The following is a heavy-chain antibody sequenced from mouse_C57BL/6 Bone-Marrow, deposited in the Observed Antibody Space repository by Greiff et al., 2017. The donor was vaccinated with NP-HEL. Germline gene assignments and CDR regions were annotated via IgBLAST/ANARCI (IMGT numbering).Heavy chain of an antibody. J-gene: IGHJ4*01. Sequence: QVHVKQPGAELVRPGTSVKLSCKASGYTFTSYWMHWVKQRPGQGLEWIGVIDPSDSYTNYNQKFKGKATLTVDTSSSTAYMQLSSLTSEDSAVYYCARKRDYYGSSYDYYAMDYWGQGTSVTVSS. CDR1: GYTFTSYW. CDR2: IDPSDSYT. CDR3: ARKRDYYGSSYDYYAMDY. D-gene: IGHD1-1*01. V-gene: IGHV1-59*01.